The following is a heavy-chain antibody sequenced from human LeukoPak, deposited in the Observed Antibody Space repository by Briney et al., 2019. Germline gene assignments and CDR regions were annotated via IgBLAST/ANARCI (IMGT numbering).Heavy chain of an antibody. CDR2: ISSTSSYI. CDR3: ARTTSMNYVGDAFHI. J-gene: IGHJ3*02. V-gene: IGHV3-21*01. D-gene: IGHD1-7*01. Sequence: PGGSLRLSCTVSGFTVSSNSMSWVRQAPGKGLEWVSSISSTSSYIYYADSVKGRFTISRDNAKNSLYLQMNSLRAEDTALYYCARTTSMNYVGDAFHIWGQGTMVTVSS. CDR1: GFTVSSNS.